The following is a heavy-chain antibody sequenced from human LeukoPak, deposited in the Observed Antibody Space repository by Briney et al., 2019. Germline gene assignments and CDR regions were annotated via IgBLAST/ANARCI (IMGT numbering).Heavy chain of an antibody. J-gene: IGHJ4*02. D-gene: IGHD1-26*01. CDR3: SRGVIVGAAYFDY. Sequence: GRSLRLSCTASGFTFGDYAMSWFRQAPGKGPEWVGFIKTKTFGGTTEYAASVKGRFTISRDDSTGIAYLQMDSLRPDDTAVYYCSRGVIVGAAYFDYWGQGTLVTVSS. CDR1: GFTFGDYA. V-gene: IGHV3-49*03. CDR2: IKTKTFGGTT.